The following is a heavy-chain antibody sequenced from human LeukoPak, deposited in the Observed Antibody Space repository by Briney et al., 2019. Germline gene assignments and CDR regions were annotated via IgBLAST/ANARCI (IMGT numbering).Heavy chain of an antibody. CDR2: ISVSGGDT. Sequence: GGSLRLSCAASGFTFSSYALSWVRQAPGKGLEWVSSISVSGGDTYYADSVKGRFTISRDNSKNTLYLQLNSLRAEDTAVYYCAKSGIVQYVFNWFDPWGQGTLATVSS. CDR1: GFTFSSYA. D-gene: IGHD2-15*01. CDR3: AKSGIVQYVFNWFDP. V-gene: IGHV3-23*01. J-gene: IGHJ5*02.